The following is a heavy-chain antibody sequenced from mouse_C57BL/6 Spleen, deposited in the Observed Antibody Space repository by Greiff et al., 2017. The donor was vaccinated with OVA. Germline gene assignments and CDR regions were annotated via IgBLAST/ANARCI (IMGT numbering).Heavy chain of an antibody. V-gene: IGHV1-50*01. Sequence: QVQLQQPGAELVKPGASVKLSCKASGYTFTSYWMQWVKQRPGQGLEWIGEIDPSDSYTNYNQKFKGKATLTVDTSSSTAYMQLSSLTSEDSAFYYCARRYGPFAYWGQGTLVTVSA. CDR1: GYTFTSYW. D-gene: IGHD1-1*01. CDR3: ARRYGPFAY. CDR2: IDPSDSYT. J-gene: IGHJ3*01.